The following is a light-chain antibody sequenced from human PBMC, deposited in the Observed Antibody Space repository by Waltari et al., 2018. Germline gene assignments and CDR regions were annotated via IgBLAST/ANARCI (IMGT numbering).Light chain of an antibody. Sequence: EIVLTQSPGTLSLSPGERATLSCRASQSVSSTYFAWYQQKPGQAPRLLIFGASIRATGIPDRFSGGGSGTDFTLTISRLEPEDFAIYYCQHYGTSPRWTFGQGTKVEF. CDR2: GAS. J-gene: IGKJ1*01. CDR3: QHYGTSPRWT. CDR1: QSVSSTY. V-gene: IGKV3-20*01.